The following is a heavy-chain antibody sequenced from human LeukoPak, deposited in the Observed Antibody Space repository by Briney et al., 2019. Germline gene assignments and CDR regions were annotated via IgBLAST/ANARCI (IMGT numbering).Heavy chain of an antibody. CDR1: GYTFTSYD. CDR3: ARGSSSWIPYYYYMDV. Sequence: GASVKVSCKASGYTFTSYDINWVRQATEQGLEWMGWMNPNSGITGYAQKFQGRVTMTRNTSISTAYMELSSLRSEDTAVYYRARGSSSWIPYYYYMDVWGKGTTVTVSS. D-gene: IGHD6-13*01. J-gene: IGHJ6*03. CDR2: MNPNSGIT. V-gene: IGHV1-8*01.